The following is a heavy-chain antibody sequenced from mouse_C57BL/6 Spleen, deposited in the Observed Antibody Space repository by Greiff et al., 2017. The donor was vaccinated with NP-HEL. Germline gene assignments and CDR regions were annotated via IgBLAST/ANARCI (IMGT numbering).Heavy chain of an antibody. CDR2: ISYDGSN. CDR1: GYSITSGYY. Sequence: EVKLQESGPGLVKPSQSLSLTCSVTGYSITSGYYWNWIRQFPGNKLEWMGYISYDGSNNYNPSLKNRISITRDTSKNQFFLKLNSVTTEDTATYYCAREDYDYDWFAYWGQGTLVTVSA. V-gene: IGHV3-6*01. CDR3: AREDYDYDWFAY. D-gene: IGHD2-4*01. J-gene: IGHJ3*01.